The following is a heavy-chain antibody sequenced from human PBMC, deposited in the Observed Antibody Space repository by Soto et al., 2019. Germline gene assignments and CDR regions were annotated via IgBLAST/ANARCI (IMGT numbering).Heavy chain of an antibody. CDR3: ATYSGDTGWQFDF. D-gene: IGHD2-21*02. CDR2: VSSLGIS. Sequence: TLCVSCPGSGDSISSGDYYYSWIRQSPGKGLEWLGYVSSLGISYYNPSLESRLNISGDTSKNQFFLKLTSVTAADKAVYYCATYSGDTGWQFDFWGQGILVTVYS. J-gene: IGHJ4*02. CDR1: GDSISSGDYY. V-gene: IGHV4-30-4*01.